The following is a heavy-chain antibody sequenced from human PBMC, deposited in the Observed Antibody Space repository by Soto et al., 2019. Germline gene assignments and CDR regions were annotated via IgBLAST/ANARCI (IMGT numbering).Heavy chain of an antibody. CDR1: GGSISSGGYS. CDR2: IYHSGIT. J-gene: IGHJ4*02. V-gene: IGHV4-30-2*01. CDR3: ARSREFDY. Sequence: SETLSLTCAVSGGSISSGGYSWSWIRQPPGKGLEWIGYIYHSGITYYNPSLKSRVTISVDRSKNQFSLKLSSVTAADTAVYYCARSREFDYWSQGTLVTVSS.